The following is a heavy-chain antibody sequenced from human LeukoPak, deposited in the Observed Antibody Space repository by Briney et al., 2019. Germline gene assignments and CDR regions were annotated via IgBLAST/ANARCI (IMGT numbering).Heavy chain of an antibody. V-gene: IGHV1-69*11. CDR3: ARDPITMVRGVIRRALNY. CDR1: GGTFSSYA. D-gene: IGHD3-10*01. J-gene: IGHJ4*02. CDR2: IIPILGTA. Sequence: SVKVSCKASGGTFSSYAISWVRQAPGRGLEWMGRIIPILGTANYAQKFQGRVTITTDESTSTAYMELSSLRSEDTAVYYCARDPITMVRGVIRRALNYWGQGTLVTVSS.